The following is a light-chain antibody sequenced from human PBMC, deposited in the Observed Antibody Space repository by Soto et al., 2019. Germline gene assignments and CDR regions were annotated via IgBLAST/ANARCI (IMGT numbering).Light chain of an antibody. J-gene: IGLJ1*01. CDR1: SSDIGGYNY. CDR3: SSYTTSSTLV. V-gene: IGLV2-14*01. CDR2: EVN. Sequence: QSVLTRPASVSASPGQSITISCTGTSSDIGGYNYVSWYQQHPDKAPKLMIYEVNNRPSGVSDRFSGSKSGNTASLTISGLRPEDEADYYCSSYTTSSTLVFGTGTKVTVL.